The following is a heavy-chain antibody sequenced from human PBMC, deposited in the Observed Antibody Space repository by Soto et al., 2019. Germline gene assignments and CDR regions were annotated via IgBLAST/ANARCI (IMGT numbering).Heavy chain of an antibody. CDR3: ASGVARYKNAFDI. CDR2: ISYDGSNK. CDR1: GFTFSSYA. D-gene: IGHD1-1*01. Sequence: QVQLVESGGDVVQPGRSLRLSCAASGFTFSSYAMHWVRQAPCKGLEWVAVISYDGSNKYYADSVKGRFTISRDNSKNTLYLQMNSLRAEDTAVYYCASGVARYKNAFDIWGQGTMVTVSS. V-gene: IGHV3-30-3*01. J-gene: IGHJ3*02.